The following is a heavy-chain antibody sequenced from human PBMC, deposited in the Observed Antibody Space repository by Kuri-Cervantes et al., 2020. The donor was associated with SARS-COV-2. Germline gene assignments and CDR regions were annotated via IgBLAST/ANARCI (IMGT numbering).Heavy chain of an antibody. D-gene: IGHD6-13*01. V-gene: IGHV1-46*01. CDR1: GYTFTSYY. J-gene: IGHJ5*02. CDR2: INPSGGST. Sequence: ASVKVSCKASGYTFTSYYMHWVRQAPGQGLEWMGIINPSGGSTSYAQKFQGRVTITSITSMNTVYLEVSRLTSQDTAIYYCTRELKSAGWFDPWGQGTLVTVPQ. CDR3: TRELKSAGWFDP.